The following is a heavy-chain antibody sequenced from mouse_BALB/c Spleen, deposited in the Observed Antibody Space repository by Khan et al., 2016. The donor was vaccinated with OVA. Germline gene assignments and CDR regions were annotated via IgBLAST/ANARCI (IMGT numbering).Heavy chain of an antibody. CDR1: GYTFTSYY. J-gene: IGHJ3*01. CDR3: TRSGYGSFAY. CDR2: INPSSGGT. V-gene: IGHV1S81*02. Sequence: QIQLVQSGAELVNPGASVRLSCKASGYTFTSYYLYWVKQRPGQGLEWIGDINPSSGGTNFNEKFKSKATLTVDKSSSTAYIQLNSLTSEDSAVCYCTRSGYGSFAYWGQGTLVTVSA. D-gene: IGHD2-2*01.